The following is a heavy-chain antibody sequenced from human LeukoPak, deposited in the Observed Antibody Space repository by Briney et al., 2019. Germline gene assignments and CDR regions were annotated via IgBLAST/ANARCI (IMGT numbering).Heavy chain of an antibody. CDR2: IYYSGNT. CDR1: GGSISSSNYY. CDR3: AKGGRAGGSITMIRGVRSDYYYMDV. Sequence: KPSETLSLTCTVSGGSISSSNYYWGWIRQPPGKGLEWIGTIYYSGNTYYNPSLKSRVTISVDTSKNQFSLKLSSVTAADTAVYYCAKGGRAGGSITMIRGVRSDYYYMDVWGKGTTVTISS. J-gene: IGHJ6*03. D-gene: IGHD3-10*01. V-gene: IGHV4-39*07.